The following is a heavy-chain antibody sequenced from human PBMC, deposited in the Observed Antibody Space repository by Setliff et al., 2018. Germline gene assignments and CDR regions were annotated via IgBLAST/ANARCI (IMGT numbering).Heavy chain of an antibody. CDR3: ATNSGGNTIDAFDI. Sequence: VKVSCKPSGYTFTDYYIHWVRQAPGQGLEWMGWINPKNGDIFYAPKFAGRVTMTRDTPISTVYMELSSLRSEDTAVYYCATNSGGNTIDAFDIWGQGTMVTVSS. D-gene: IGHD2-15*01. CDR2: INPKNGDI. CDR1: GYTFTDYY. J-gene: IGHJ3*02. V-gene: IGHV1-2*07.